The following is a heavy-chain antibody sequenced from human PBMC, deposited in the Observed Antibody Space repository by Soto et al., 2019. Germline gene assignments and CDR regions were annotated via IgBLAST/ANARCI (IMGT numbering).Heavy chain of an antibody. V-gene: IGHV4-31*03. J-gene: IGHJ4*02. CDR1: GGSISSGGYY. D-gene: IGHD2-15*01. CDR2: IYYSGST. CDR3: ARDQGGGSCQFDY. Sequence: ASETLSLTCTVSGGSISSGGYYWSWIRQHPGKGLEWIGYIYYSGSTYYNPSLKSRVTISVDTSKNQFSLKLSSVTAADTAVYYCARDQGGGSCQFDYWGQGTLVTVSS.